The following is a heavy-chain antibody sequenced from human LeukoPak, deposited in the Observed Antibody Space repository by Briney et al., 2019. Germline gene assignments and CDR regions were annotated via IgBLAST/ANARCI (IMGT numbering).Heavy chain of an antibody. CDR3: VRAKGDY. V-gene: IGHV4-59*01. CDR2: IYYSGST. J-gene: IGHJ4*02. CDR1: GGSISSYY. Sequence: SETLSLTCTVSGGSISSYYWSWIRQPPGKGLEWIGYIYYSGSTNYNPSLKSRVTISVDTSKNQFSLKLTSVTAADTAVYYCVRAKGDYWGQGTLVTVSS.